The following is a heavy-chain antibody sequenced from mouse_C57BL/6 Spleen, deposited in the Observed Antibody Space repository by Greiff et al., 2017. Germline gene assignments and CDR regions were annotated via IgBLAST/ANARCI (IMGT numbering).Heavy chain of an antibody. CDR1: GFTFSNYW. CDR2: IRLKSDNYAT. D-gene: IGHD1-1*01. V-gene: IGHV6-3*01. CDR3: TEVPYYYGSSPFAY. Sequence: EVKLMESGGGLVQPGGSMKLSCVASGFTFSNYWMNWVRQSPEKGLEWVAQIRLKSDNYATHYAESVKGRFTISRDDSKSSVYLQMNNLRAEDTGIYYCTEVPYYYGSSPFAYWGQGTLVTVSA. J-gene: IGHJ3*01.